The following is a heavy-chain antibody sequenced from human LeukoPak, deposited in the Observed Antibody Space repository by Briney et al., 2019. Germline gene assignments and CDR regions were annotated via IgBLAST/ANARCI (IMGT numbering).Heavy chain of an antibody. CDR1: GYTFTAYY. CDR3: SRVSAVYTSRWQLVY. J-gene: IGHJ4*02. V-gene: IGHV1-2*02. Sequence: ASVKLSCNASGYTFTAYYLHWVRQAPGQGLEWMGWINPNSGGTHYAQHFQGRLTTTKDSTNITAHMVLTSLSSDAPAEYCSSRVSAVYTSRWQLVYWGQGTLVTVSS. CDR2: INPNSGGT. D-gene: IGHD6-19*01.